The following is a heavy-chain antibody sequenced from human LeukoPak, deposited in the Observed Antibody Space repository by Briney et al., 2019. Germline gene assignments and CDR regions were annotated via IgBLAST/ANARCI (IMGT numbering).Heavy chain of an antibody. V-gene: IGHV4-4*07. CDR1: GGSISSYY. Sequence: SETLSLTCSVSGGSISSYYWSWIREPAGKGLEWIGRIYTSGTTNYNPSLKSRVTISVDTSKNQFSLKLSSVTAADTAVYYCARVDPMGMGVLPEGYFQHWGQGTLVTVSS. CDR2: IYTSGTT. J-gene: IGHJ1*01. CDR3: ARVDPMGMGVLPEGYFQH. D-gene: IGHD1-14*01.